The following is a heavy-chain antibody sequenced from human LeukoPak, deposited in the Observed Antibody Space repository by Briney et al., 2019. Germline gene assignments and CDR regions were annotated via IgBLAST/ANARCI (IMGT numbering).Heavy chain of an antibody. CDR3: AREGYYDSSGYSIRFSY. J-gene: IGHJ4*02. D-gene: IGHD3-22*01. Sequence: QPGGSLRLSCATSGFTFSSFWMHWVRQAPGKGLVWVSRINSDGSSTTYADSVKGRFTISRDNAKNTLYLQMNSLRAEDTAVYYCAREGYYDSSGYSIRFSYWGQGTLVTVSS. V-gene: IGHV3-74*01. CDR2: INSDGSST. CDR1: GFTFSSFW.